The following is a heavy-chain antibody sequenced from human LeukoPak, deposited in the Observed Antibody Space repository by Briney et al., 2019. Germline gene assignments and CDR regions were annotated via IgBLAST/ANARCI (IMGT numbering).Heavy chain of an antibody. V-gene: IGHV3-30*18. CDR3: AKDTGGGGGPDY. CDR1: XFTXSSXG. J-gene: IGHJ4*02. D-gene: IGHD1-14*01. Sequence: SXRLXCAASXFTXSSXGMHWVRQAPGXGLEWVAVISYDGSNKYYADSVKGRFTISRDNSKNTLYLQMNSLRAEDTAVYYCAKDTGGGGGPDYWGQGTLVTVSS. CDR2: ISYDGSNK.